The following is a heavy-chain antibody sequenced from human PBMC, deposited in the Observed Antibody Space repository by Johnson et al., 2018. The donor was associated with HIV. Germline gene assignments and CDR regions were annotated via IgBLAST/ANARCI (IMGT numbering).Heavy chain of an antibody. D-gene: IGHD1-26*01. CDR2: IKSKTDGGTT. V-gene: IGHV3-15*01. J-gene: IGHJ3*02. CDR3: AREDVGSSAPDAFDI. Sequence: VQLVESGGGLVKPGGSLRLSCAASGFTFSNAWMSWVRQAPGKGLEWVGRIKSKTDGGTTDYAAPVKGRFTISRDDSKNTLYLQMNSLRAEDTAVYYCAREDVGSSAPDAFDIWGQGTMVTVSS. CDR1: GFTFSNAW.